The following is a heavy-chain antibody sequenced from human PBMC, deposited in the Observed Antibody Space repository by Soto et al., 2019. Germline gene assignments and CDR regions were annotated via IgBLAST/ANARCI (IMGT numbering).Heavy chain of an antibody. D-gene: IGHD2-15*01. V-gene: IGHV3-30*18. CDR1: GFTFSSYG. CDR2: ITYDGSNK. J-gene: IGHJ5*02. CDR3: AKDRVVGIVVVVAATPWFDL. Sequence: QVQLVESGGGVVQPGRSLRLSCAASGFTFSSYGMHWVRQAPGKGLEWVAVITYDGSNKYYADSVKGRFTISRDNSKNTLYLQMNRLRAEDTAVYYCAKDRVVGIVVVVAATPWFDLWGQGNLVTV.